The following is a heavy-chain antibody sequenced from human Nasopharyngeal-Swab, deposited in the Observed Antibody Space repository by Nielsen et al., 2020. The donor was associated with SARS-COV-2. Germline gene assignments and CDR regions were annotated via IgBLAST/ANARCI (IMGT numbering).Heavy chain of an antibody. D-gene: IGHD3-9*01. CDR3: ARALRYFDWLSKNYYYYYMDV. J-gene: IGHJ6*03. CDR1: GYTFTSYD. Sequence: ASAKVSCKASGYTFTSYDINWVRHATGQGLEWMGWMNPNSGNTGYAQKFQGRVTMTRNTSISTAYTELSSLRSEDTAVYYCARALRYFDWLSKNYYYYYMDVWGKGTTVTVSS. V-gene: IGHV1-8*01. CDR2: MNPNSGNT.